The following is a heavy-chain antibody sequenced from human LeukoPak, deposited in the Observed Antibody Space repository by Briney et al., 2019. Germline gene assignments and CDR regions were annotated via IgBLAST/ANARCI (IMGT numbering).Heavy chain of an antibody. CDR2: IDHTGSI. V-gene: IGHV4-34*01. CDR1: GGTFRGYY. Sequence: SETLSLTCAVSGGTFRGYYWSWIRQPPGKGLAWIGEIDHTGSINYNPSLESRDTLSVDTSKNQVSLNLNSLTAADTAVYYCARGLRFHVGSGNWFDLWGQGTLVTVSS. D-gene: IGHD3-10*01. J-gene: IGHJ5*02. CDR3: ARGLRFHVGSGNWFDL.